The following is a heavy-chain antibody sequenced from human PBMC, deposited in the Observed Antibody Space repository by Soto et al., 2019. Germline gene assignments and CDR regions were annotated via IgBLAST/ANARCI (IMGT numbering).Heavy chain of an antibody. CDR3: ARTYCTNTACQAHGIDV. J-gene: IGHJ6*02. V-gene: IGHV4-61*01. CDR1: GGSVSSGSYY. D-gene: IGHD5-18*01. CDR2: IYYSGTT. Sequence: LXLTCTVSGGSVSSGSYYWTWIRQPPGKGLEWLGYIYYSGTTNYNPPLKSRITISVDTSGNQFSLKLSSVTAADTAVYFCARTYCTNTACQAHGIDVWGQGTTVTGSS.